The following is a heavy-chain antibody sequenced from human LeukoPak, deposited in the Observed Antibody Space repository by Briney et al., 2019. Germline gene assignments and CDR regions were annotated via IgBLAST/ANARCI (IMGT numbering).Heavy chain of an antibody. Sequence: GGSLRLSCAASGFTFSRYWMSWVRQAPGKGLECVAMINEGGSAGYNVDSAEGRFTISRDNAKNSLYLQMNNPRAGDTAVYYCAGEPRSLAYWGQGALVTVSS. CDR1: GFTFSRYW. CDR3: AGEPRSLAY. V-gene: IGHV3-7*01. D-gene: IGHD3-16*01. J-gene: IGHJ4*02. CDR2: INEGGSAG.